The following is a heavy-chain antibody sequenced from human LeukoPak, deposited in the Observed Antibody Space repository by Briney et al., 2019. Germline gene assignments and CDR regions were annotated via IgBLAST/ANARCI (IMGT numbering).Heavy chain of an antibody. CDR2: IYYSGRT. D-gene: IGHD2-15*01. CDR3: ARLYEGYCSGGSCYWFDP. CDR1: AGSISSSNYY. J-gene: IGHJ5*02. Sequence: PSETLSLTCSVSAGSISSSNYYWGWIRQPPGKGLEWIGSIYYSGRTYYNPSLKSRVTISVDMSKNQFSLKLSSVTAADTAVYYCARLYEGYCSGGSCYWFDPWGQGILVTVSS. V-gene: IGHV4-39*01.